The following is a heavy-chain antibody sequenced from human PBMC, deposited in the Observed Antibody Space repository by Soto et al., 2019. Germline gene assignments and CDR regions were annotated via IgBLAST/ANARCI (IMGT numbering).Heavy chain of an antibody. D-gene: IGHD3-10*01. CDR2: IKWNGENT. CDR1: GFNFKIYG. V-gene: IGHV3-20*01. Sequence: GGSLRLSCAASGFNFKIYGMTWVRQVPGKGLEWVAGIKWNGENTFYADSVKGRFTISRDNAKNSLYLQMNDLRAEDTALYHCAREVGSGSYYNAGYYYFMDVWGKGTPVTVSS. J-gene: IGHJ6*03. CDR3: AREVGSGSYYNAGYYYFMDV.